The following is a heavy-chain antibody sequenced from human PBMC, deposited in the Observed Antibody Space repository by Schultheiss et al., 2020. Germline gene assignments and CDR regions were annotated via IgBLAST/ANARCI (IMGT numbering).Heavy chain of an antibody. Sequence: GSLRLSCAASGFTFSSYAMSWVRQAPGKGLEWVSAISGSGGSTYYADSVKGRFTISRDNSKNTLYLQMNSLRAEDTAVYYCAKTHPSNTYDFWSGYYTDVDVWGQGTTVTVSS. D-gene: IGHD3-3*01. CDR3: AKTHPSNTYDFWSGYYTDVDV. J-gene: IGHJ6*02. V-gene: IGHV3-23*01. CDR2: ISGSGGST. CDR1: GFTFSSYA.